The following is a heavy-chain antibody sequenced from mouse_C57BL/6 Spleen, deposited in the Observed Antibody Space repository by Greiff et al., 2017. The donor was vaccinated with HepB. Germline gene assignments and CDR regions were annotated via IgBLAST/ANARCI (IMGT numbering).Heavy chain of an antibody. CDR1: GFTFSSYA. CDR2: ISSGGDYI. Sequence: EVQRVESGEGLVKPGGSLKLSCAASGFTFSSYAMSWVRQTPEKRLEWVAYISSGGDYIYYADTVKGRFTISRDNARNTLYLQMISLKSEDTAMYYCTRASYDYAYYYAMDYWGQGTSVTVSS. J-gene: IGHJ4*01. D-gene: IGHD2-4*01. V-gene: IGHV5-9-1*02. CDR3: TRASYDYAYYYAMDY.